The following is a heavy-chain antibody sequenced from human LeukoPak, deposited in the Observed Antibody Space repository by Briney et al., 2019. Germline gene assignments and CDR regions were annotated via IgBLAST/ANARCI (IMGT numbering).Heavy chain of an antibody. CDR1: GFTLSSYA. Sequence: PGGSLRLSCAASGFTLSSYAMSWVRQAPGKGLEWVSSISSSSSYIYYADSVKGRFTISRDNAKNSLYLQMNSLRAEDTAVYYCARDKWFGETDYWGQGTLVTVSS. J-gene: IGHJ4*02. CDR2: ISSSSSYI. D-gene: IGHD3-10*01. CDR3: ARDKWFGETDY. V-gene: IGHV3-21*06.